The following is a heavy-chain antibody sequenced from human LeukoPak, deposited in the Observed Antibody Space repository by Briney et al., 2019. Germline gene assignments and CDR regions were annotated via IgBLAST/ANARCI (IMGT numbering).Heavy chain of an antibody. CDR2: LNPSSGST. CDR3: ARDGEYYDSSGSYFDY. D-gene: IGHD3-22*01. J-gene: IGHJ4*02. CDR1: GYTFTTYY. Sequence: ASVKVSCKASGYTFTTYYMHWVQQAPGQGLEWMGILNPSSGSTSYAQKFQGRVTMTRDTSSSTFYMELRSLQSEDTAVYYCARDGEYYDSSGSYFDYWGQGTLVTVSS. V-gene: IGHV1-46*01.